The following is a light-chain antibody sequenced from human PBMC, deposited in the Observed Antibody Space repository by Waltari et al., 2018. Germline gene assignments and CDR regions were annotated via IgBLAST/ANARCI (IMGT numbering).Light chain of an antibody. CDR3: LQDYNYPWT. Sequence: AVQMTQFPSSLSASIGDRVTITGGARQGMRSDLTWYQQKPGKAPKLLIYAASSLQSGLPSRFSGSGSGTDFTLTISNLQPEDFAIYDCLQDYNYPWTFGQGTPVEI. J-gene: IGKJ1*01. CDR1: QGMRSD. CDR2: AAS. V-gene: IGKV1-6*01.